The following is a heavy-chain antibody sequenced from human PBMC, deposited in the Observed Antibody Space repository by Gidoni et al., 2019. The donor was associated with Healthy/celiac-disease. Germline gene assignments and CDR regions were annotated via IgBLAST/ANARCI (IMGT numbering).Heavy chain of an antibody. CDR3: HGDIAAAGPYYYYYYMDV. CDR1: GLTFSNAW. V-gene: IGHV3-15*07. D-gene: IGHD6-13*01. CDR2: IKSKTDGGTT. J-gene: IGHJ6*03. Sequence: EVQLVESGGGLVKPGGSVRLSCAAAGLTFSNAWRNGVRQAPGKGREWVGRIKSKTDGGTTDYAAPVKGRFTISRDDSNNTLYLQMNSLKTEDTAVYYCHGDIAAAGPYYYYYYMDVWGKGTTVTVSS.